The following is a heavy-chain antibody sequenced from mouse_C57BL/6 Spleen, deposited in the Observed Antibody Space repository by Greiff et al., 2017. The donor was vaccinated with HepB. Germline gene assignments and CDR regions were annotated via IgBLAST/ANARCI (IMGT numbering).Heavy chain of an antibody. Sequence: EVQLQQSGPELVKPGASVKISCKASGYTFTDYYMNWVKQSHGKSLEWIGDINPNNGGTSYNQKFKGKATLTVDKSSSTAYMELRSLTSEDSAVYYCARYDYYWYFDVWGTGTTVTVSS. J-gene: IGHJ1*03. CDR3: ARYDYYWYFDV. V-gene: IGHV1-26*01. CDR2: INPNNGGT. CDR1: GYTFTDYY. D-gene: IGHD2-4*01.